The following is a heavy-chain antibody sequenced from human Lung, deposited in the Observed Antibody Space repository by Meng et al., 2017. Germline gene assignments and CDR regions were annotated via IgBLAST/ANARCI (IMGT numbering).Heavy chain of an antibody. CDR2: INHVGST. CDR1: VASISWSI. D-gene: IGHD3-10*01. V-gene: IGHV4-34*01. CDR3: ARDRHSTIIRGFIDF. Sequence: VRLQHGGAGLFRPLAIPALTCPVCVASISWSIRSWSRQPPQKGLEWIGKINHVGSTNYNPSLESRVTIAGDTPENQVSLRLTSMTFADTAVYYCARDRHSTIIRGFIDFWGQGALVTVSS. J-gene: IGHJ4*02.